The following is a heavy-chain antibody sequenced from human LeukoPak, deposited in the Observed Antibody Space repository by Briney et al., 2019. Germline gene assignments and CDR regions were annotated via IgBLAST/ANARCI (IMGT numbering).Heavy chain of an antibody. CDR2: IYYSGST. CDR1: GGSISSSSYY. CDR3: ARVFIVAPISGSIDY. Sequence: PSETLSLTCTVSGGSISSSSYYWGWIRQPPGKGLEWIGSIYYSGSTYYNPSLKSRVTISVDTSKNQFSLKLSSVTAADTAVYYCARVFIVAPISGSIDYWGQGTLVTVSS. J-gene: IGHJ4*02. D-gene: IGHD3-10*01. V-gene: IGHV4-39*07.